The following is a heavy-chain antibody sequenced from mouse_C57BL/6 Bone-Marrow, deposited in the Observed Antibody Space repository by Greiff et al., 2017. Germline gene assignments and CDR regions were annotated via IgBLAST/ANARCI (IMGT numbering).Heavy chain of an antibody. CDR3: ARKARRGGYFDD. CDR2: IDPSDSYT. CDR1: GYTFTSYW. J-gene: IGHJ2*01. V-gene: IGHV1-69*01. D-gene: IGHD3-1*01. Sequence: QVQLQQPGAELVMPGASVKLSCKASGYTFTSYWMHWVKQRPGQGLEWIGEIDPSDSYTNYNQKFKGKSTLTVDKSSSTAYMQLSSLTSEDSAVYYCARKARRGGYFDDWGQGTTLTVSS.